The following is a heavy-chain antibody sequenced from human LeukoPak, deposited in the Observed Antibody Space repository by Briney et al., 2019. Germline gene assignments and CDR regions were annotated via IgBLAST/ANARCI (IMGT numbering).Heavy chain of an antibody. Sequence: PGWSLRLSCAASGFTFSSYGMTWVRQAPGKGLEWVSGITTSGDITYYADSVKGRFTVSRDNSKNTLYLRMNSLRAEDTAVYYCARPPSITLMVVSSWGQGTLVTVSS. V-gene: IGHV3-23*01. D-gene: IGHD3-22*01. J-gene: IGHJ5*02. CDR2: ITTSGDIT. CDR3: ARPPSITLMVVSS. CDR1: GFTFSSYG.